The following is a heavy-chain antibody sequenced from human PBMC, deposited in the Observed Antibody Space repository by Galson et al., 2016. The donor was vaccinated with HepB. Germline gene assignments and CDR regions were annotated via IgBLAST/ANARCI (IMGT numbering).Heavy chain of an antibody. CDR1: GFTFEDYA. V-gene: IGHV3-9*01. D-gene: IGHD3-3*01. CDR2: ISWNSGTI. Sequence: SLRLSCAASGFTFEDYAMHWVRQAPGKGLEWVSGISWNSGTIVYADSVKGRFTISRDNAKNSLYLQMNSLRGEDTALYYCAKDGVLLYDFWIGHFDSWGQVILVTVSS. J-gene: IGHJ5*01. CDR3: AKDGVLLYDFWIGHFDS.